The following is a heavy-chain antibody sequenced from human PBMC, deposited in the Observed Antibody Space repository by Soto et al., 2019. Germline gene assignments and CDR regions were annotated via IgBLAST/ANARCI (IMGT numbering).Heavy chain of an antibody. Sequence: PGESLKISCKGSGYSFTSYWSSWVRQMPGKRLEWLGRIDTSDSSTNYSPSFQGHVTISADKYISTAYLQWSMLKASYTAMYCFSRRSSMDIVVVRAAMLRPNNYYGMNVWGQGTTVTVS. CDR1: GYSFTSYW. D-gene: IGHD2-2*03. CDR2: IDTSDSST. J-gene: IGHJ6*02. V-gene: IGHV5-10-1*01. CDR3: SRRSSMDIVVVRAAMLRPNNYYGMNV.